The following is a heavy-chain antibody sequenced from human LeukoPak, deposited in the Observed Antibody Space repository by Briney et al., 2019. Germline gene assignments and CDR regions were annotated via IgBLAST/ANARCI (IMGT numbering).Heavy chain of an antibody. CDR3: ARDSYDFWSGYRADYYYGMDV. V-gene: IGHV1-69*13. J-gene: IGHJ6*02. CDR2: IIPIFGTA. D-gene: IGHD3-3*01. CDR1: GGTFSSYA. Sequence: GASVKVSCKASGGTFSSYAISWVRQAPGQGLEWMEGIIPIFGTANYAQKFQGRVTITADESTSTAYMELSSLRSEDTAVYYCARDSYDFWSGYRADYYYGMDVWGQGTTVTVSS.